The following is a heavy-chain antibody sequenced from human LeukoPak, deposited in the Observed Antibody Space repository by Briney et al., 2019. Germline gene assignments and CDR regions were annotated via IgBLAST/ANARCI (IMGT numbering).Heavy chain of an antibody. CDR2: FDPEDGET. D-gene: IGHD2-8*01. J-gene: IGHJ6*02. Sequence: GASVKVSCKASGYTLTELSMHWVRQAPGKGLEWMGGFDPEDGETIYAQKFQGRVTMTEDTSTDTAYMELSSLRSEDTAVYYCATVPRAYDYYGMDVWGQGTTVTVSS. CDR3: ATVPRAYDYYGMDV. CDR1: GYTLTELS. V-gene: IGHV1-24*01.